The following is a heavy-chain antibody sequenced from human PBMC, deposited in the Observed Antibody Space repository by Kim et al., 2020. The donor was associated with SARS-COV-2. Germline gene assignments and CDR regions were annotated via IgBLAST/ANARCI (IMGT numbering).Heavy chain of an antibody. D-gene: IGHD6-19*01. J-gene: IGHJ4*02. CDR2: T. CDR3: AKVGSGWSFDY. Sequence: TSYTDAVKGRLISSRDNSKNTLYLQMNSLRAEDTAVYYCAKVGSGWSFDYWGQGTLVSVSS. V-gene: IGHV3-23*01.